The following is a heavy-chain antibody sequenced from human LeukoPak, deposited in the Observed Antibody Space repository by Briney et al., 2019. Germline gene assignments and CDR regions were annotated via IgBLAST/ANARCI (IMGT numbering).Heavy chain of an antibody. V-gene: IGHV3-30*03. CDR3: ARGGPGLGSYFDY. J-gene: IGHJ4*02. CDR1: GFTFSSYG. CDR2: ISYDGSNK. Sequence: GGSLRLSCAASGFTFSSYGMHWVRQAPGKGLEWVAVISYDGSNKYYADSVKGRFTISRDNAKNSLYLQMNSLGAEDTAVYYCARGGPGLGSYFDYWGQGTLVSVSS. D-gene: IGHD3-10*01.